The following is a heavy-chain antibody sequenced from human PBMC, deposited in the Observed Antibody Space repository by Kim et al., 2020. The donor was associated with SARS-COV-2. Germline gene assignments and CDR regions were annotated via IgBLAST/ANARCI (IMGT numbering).Heavy chain of an antibody. V-gene: IGHV3-23*01. CDR3: AKELLRTGFFDS. CDR1: GFTFTTYA. J-gene: IGHJ5*01. CDR2: ISTSGGNT. Sequence: GGSLRLSCAASGFTFTTYAMSWVRQAPGKGLEWVSSISTSGGNTYLADSVKGRFTISRDNSKNTLSLQMSSLRAEDTAIYYCAKELLRTGFFDSWGQGTLVTVSS. D-gene: IGHD2-21*01.